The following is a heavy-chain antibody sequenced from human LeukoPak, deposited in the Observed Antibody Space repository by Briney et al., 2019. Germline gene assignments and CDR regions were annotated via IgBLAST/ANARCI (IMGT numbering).Heavy chain of an antibody. CDR1: GFTFSSYW. J-gene: IGHJ4*02. V-gene: IGHV3-9*01. Sequence: GGSLRLSCAASGFTFSSYWMHWVRQAPGKGLEWVSGISWNSGSIGYADSVKGRFTISRDNAKNSLYLQMNSLRAEDTALYYCAKGRIAARLVYFDYWGQGTLVTVSS. CDR2: ISWNSGSI. D-gene: IGHD6-6*01. CDR3: AKGRIAARLVYFDY.